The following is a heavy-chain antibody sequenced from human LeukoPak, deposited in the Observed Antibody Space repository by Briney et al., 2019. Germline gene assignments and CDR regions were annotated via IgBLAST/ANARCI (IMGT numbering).Heavy chain of an antibody. V-gene: IGHV1-18*01. D-gene: IGHD3-22*01. Sequence: ASVKVSYKASGYTFTIYGISWVRQAPGQGLEWMGWISAYNGNTNYAQKLQGRVTMTTDTSTSTAYMELRRLRSDDTAVYYCARARLYYEKAFDIWGQGTMVTVSS. CDR2: ISAYNGNT. CDR3: ARARLYYEKAFDI. J-gene: IGHJ3*02. CDR1: GYTFTIYG.